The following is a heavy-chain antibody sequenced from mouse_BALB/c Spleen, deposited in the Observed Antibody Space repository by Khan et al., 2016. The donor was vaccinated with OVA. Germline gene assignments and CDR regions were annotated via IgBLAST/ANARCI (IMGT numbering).Heavy chain of an antibody. CDR1: GYTFTSYT. CDR3: VRDGAYHRNDGWFAY. J-gene: IGHJ3*01. V-gene: IGHV1-4*01. CDR2: INPSNGYT. D-gene: IGHD2-14*01. Sequence: QVRLQQSGAELARPGASVKMSCEASGYTFTSYTIHWIKKRPGQGLEWIGYINPSNGYTNYNQKFKDKATLTTDKSSTTAYLQLSSLTSDDSVVYNCVRDGAYHRNDGWFAYWGQGTLVTVSA.